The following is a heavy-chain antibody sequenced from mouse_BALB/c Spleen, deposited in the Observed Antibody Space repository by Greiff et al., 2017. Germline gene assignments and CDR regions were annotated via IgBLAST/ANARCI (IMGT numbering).Heavy chain of an antibody. CDR1: GYTFSSYW. V-gene: IGHV1-9*01. Sequence: QVQLQQSGAELMKPGASVKISCKATGYTFSSYWIEWVKQRPGHSLEWIGEILPGSGSTNYNEKFKGKATFTADTSSNTAYMQLSSLTSEDSAVYYCARSYGYPYAMDYWGQGTSVTVSS. CDR2: ILPGSGST. D-gene: IGHD2-2*01. CDR3: ARSYGYPYAMDY. J-gene: IGHJ4*01.